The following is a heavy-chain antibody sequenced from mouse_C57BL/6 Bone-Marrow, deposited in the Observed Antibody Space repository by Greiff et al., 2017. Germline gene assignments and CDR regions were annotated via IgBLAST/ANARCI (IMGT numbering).Heavy chain of an antibody. Sequence: DVQLQESGGDLVKPGGSLKLSCAASGFTFSSYGMSWVRQTPDKRLEWVATISSGGSYTYYPDSVKGRFTISRDNAKNTLYLQMSSLKSEDTAMYYCARLRGFAYWGQGTLVTVSA. J-gene: IGHJ3*01. CDR2: ISSGGSYT. V-gene: IGHV5-6*01. CDR3: ARLRGFAY. CDR1: GFTFSSYG.